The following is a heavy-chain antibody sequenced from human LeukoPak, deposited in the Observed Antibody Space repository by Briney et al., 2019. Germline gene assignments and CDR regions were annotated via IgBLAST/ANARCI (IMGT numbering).Heavy chain of an antibody. Sequence: VIYWNVVSTRYAYSVNALFTISRDNAKNSLYLQMNSLRAEDTALYYCARVGSEEGYYFDHWGQGTLVTVSS. D-gene: IGHD2-15*01. V-gene: IGHV3-20*03. J-gene: IGHJ4*02. CDR2: IYWNVVST. CDR3: ARVGSEEGYYFDH.